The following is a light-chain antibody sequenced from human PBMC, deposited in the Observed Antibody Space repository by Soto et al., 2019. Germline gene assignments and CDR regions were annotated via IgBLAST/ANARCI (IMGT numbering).Light chain of an antibody. CDR3: QPYDNNIHVI. J-gene: IGLJ2*01. CDR2: DDN. CDR1: SGSIASNY. V-gene: IGLV6-57*04. Sequence: NFMLTQPHSVSESPGKTVTISCTRSSGSIASNYVQWYRQRPGSAPITVIYDDNQRPSGVPVRFSGSIDRSSNSASLTISGLKTEDEADYFCQPYDNNIHVIFGGGTKSPS.